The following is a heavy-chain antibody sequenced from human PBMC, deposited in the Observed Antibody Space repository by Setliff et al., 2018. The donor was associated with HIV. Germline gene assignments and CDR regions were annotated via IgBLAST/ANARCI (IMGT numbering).Heavy chain of an antibody. CDR3: ARAMAMLAAGRAADY. D-gene: IGHD6-19*01. V-gene: IGHV1-2*03. Sequence: GASVKVSCKASGYIFTGYYMHWVQQAPGEGLEWMGWVNPSIVGTNYAQKFQGRVTMTGDTSISTAYMELSGLRSDDPAVYYCARAMAMLAAGRAADYWGQGTLVTVSS. CDR1: GYIFTGYY. CDR2: VNPSIVGT. J-gene: IGHJ4*02.